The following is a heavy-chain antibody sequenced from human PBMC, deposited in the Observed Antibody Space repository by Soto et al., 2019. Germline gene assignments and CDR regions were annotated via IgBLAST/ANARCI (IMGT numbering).Heavy chain of an antibody. CDR2: IDLDIGDT. J-gene: IGHJ4*02. CDR3: GIEPTGTGGFDY. CDR1: GHTFTGHH. V-gene: IGHV1-2*02. D-gene: IGHD7-27*01. Sequence: ASVKVSCKASGHTFTGHHMHWVRQAPGQGLEWMGLIDLDIGDTKYAQKFQGRITSTSDTSITTAYMELRGLRSDDTAVYYCGIEPTGTGGFDYWGQGTLVTVS.